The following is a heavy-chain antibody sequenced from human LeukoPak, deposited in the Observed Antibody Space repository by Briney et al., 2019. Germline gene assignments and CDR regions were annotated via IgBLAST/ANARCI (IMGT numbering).Heavy chain of an antibody. D-gene: IGHD3-22*01. CDR2: INPNSGGT. CDR1: GYTCTGYY. Sequence: ASVKVSCKASGYTCTGYYMHWVRQAPGQGLEWMGWINPNSGGTNYAQKFQGRVTMTRDTSISTAYMELSRLRSDDTAVYYCASLPYSYDSSGYNFDYWGQGTLVTVSS. J-gene: IGHJ4*02. CDR3: ASLPYSYDSSGYNFDY. V-gene: IGHV1-2*02.